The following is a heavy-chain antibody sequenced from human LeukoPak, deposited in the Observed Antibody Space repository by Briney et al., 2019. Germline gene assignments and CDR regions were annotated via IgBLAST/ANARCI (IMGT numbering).Heavy chain of an antibody. V-gene: IGHV4-34*01. Sequence: SETLSLTCADYGGSFSGYYWSWIRQPPGKGLEWIGEINHSGSTNCNPSLKSRVTISVDTSKNQFSLKLSSVTAADTAVYYCARGRIQLWSYYFDYWGQGTLVTVSS. D-gene: IGHD5-18*01. CDR3: ARGRIQLWSYYFDY. J-gene: IGHJ4*02. CDR2: INHSGST. CDR1: GGSFSGYY.